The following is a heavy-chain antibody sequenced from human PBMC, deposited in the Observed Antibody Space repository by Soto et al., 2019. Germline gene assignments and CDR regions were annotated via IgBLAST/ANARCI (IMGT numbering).Heavy chain of an antibody. D-gene: IGHD3-9*01. CDR1: GGTFSSYA. Sequence: SVKVSCKASGGTFSSYAISWVRQAPGQGLEWMGGIIPIFGTANYAQKFQGRVTITANESTSTAYMELSSLRSEDTAVYYCARDGGGPYYDILTGYSAPLGYYYYGMDVWGQGTTVTVSS. V-gene: IGHV1-69*13. CDR3: ARDGGGPYYDILTGYSAPLGYYYYGMDV. CDR2: IIPIFGTA. J-gene: IGHJ6*02.